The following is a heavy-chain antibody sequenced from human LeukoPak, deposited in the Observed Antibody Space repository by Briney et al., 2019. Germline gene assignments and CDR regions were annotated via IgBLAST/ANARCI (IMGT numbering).Heavy chain of an antibody. CDR2: INWNGGST. CDR1: GFTFDDYG. CDR3: ARGYCSSTSCYTFDY. Sequence: GGSLRLSCAASGFTFDDYGMSWVRQAPGKGQEWVSGINWNGGSTGYADSVKGRFTISRDNAKNSLSLQMNSLRAEDTALYYCARGYCSSTSCYTFDYWGQGTLVTFSS. V-gene: IGHV3-20*04. J-gene: IGHJ4*02. D-gene: IGHD2-2*02.